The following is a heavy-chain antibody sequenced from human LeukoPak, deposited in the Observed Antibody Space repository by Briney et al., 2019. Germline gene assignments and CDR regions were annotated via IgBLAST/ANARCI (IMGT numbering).Heavy chain of an antibody. D-gene: IGHD6-19*01. CDR3: AKMPVSYSSGWSTFAY. CDR2: ISGSGDST. J-gene: IGHJ4*02. Sequence: GGSLRLSCAASGFTFGSYAMSWVRQAPGKGLEWVSGISGSGDSTYYADSVKGRFTISRDNSKNTLYLQMNSLRAEDTAVYYCAKMPVSYSSGWSTFAYWGQGNLVTVSS. CDR1: GFTFGSYA. V-gene: IGHV3-23*01.